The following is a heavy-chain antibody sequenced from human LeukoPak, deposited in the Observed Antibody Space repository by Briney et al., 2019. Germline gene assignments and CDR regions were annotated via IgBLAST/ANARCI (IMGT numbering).Heavy chain of an antibody. J-gene: IGHJ3*02. V-gene: IGHV1-18*01. CDR2: ISAYNGNT. Sequence: ASVKVSCKTSGYTFTSYGISWVRQAPGQGLESMGWISAYNGNTNYAQKVQGRVTMTTDTSTSTAYMELRSLRSDDTAVYYCARGLQENLAWLTAFSAFDIWGQGTMVTVSP. D-gene: IGHD6-19*01. CDR3: ARGLQENLAWLTAFSAFDI. CDR1: GYTFTSYG.